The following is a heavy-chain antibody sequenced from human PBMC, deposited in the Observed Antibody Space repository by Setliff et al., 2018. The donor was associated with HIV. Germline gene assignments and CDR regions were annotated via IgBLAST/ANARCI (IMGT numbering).Heavy chain of an antibody. J-gene: IGHJ6*03. CDR1: GYTFTGYY. CDR2: IIPIFGTT. Sequence: SVKVSCKASGYTFTGYYMHWVRQAPGQGLEWMGGIIPIFGTTKYAQKFQGKVTITADKSTSTAYMELTSLRFDDTAMYYCVRGVQSPPHYSYYYMDVWGEGTMVTVSS. D-gene: IGHD3-3*01. CDR3: VRGVQSPPHYSYYYMDV. V-gene: IGHV1-69*06.